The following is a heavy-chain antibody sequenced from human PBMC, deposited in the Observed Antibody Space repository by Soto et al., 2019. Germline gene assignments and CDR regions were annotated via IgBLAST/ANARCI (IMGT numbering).Heavy chain of an antibody. V-gene: IGHV1-58*02. CDR3: VGGAGLNFDD. CDR2: IVVDTGNT. Sequence: GASVKVSCKASGFTFGTSAIHWIRQTRGHRLEWIGWIVVDTGNTDYAQKFQERVTITRDLSTSTTYVEQSSLIFEDTAFYYCVGGAGLNFDDWGQGTLVTVSS. CDR1: GFTFGTSA. J-gene: IGHJ4*02.